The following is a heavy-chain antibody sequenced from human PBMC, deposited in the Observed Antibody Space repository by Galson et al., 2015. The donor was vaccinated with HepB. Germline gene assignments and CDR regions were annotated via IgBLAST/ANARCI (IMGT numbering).Heavy chain of an antibody. CDR1: GFTFSSYA. CDR2: ISSSGGST. Sequence: SLRLSCAASGFTFSSYAMNWVRQAPGKGLEWVSTISSSGGSTYCADSVKGRFTISRDNSKNTLFLQMNSLRTEDTAVYYCAKSDYGDYYYYGMDVWGQGTTVTVSS. D-gene: IGHD4-17*01. V-gene: IGHV3-23*01. J-gene: IGHJ6*02. CDR3: AKSDYGDYYYYGMDV.